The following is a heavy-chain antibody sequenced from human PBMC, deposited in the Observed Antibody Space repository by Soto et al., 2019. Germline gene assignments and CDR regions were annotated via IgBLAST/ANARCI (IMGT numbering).Heavy chain of an antibody. D-gene: IGHD6-19*01. CDR3: AREMEVAGNLYYYYYYGMDV. Sequence: PGEAQTILCKGSGCRFTRYWFSCVHQMPGKGLEWLGRIDPSDSYTNYSPSFQGNVTISADKSISTAYLEWSSLKASDTAMYYCAREMEVAGNLYYYYYYGMDVWGQGTRVTVSS. CDR2: IDPSDSYT. V-gene: IGHV5-10-1*01. CDR1: GCRFTRYW. J-gene: IGHJ6*02.